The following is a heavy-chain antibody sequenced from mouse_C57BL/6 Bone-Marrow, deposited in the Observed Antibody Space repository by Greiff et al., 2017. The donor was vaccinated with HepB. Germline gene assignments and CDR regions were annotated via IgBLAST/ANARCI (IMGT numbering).Heavy chain of an antibody. V-gene: IGHV1-82*01. CDR3: AVYGNYDY. D-gene: IGHD2-1*01. Sequence: QVQLQQSGPELVKPGASVKISCKASGYAFSSSWMNWVKQRPGKGLEWIGRIYPGDGDTNYNGKFKGKATLTADKSSSTAYMQLSSLTSEDSAVYFCAVYGNYDYWGQGTTLTVYS. CDR2: IYPGDGDT. J-gene: IGHJ2*01. CDR1: GYAFSSSW.